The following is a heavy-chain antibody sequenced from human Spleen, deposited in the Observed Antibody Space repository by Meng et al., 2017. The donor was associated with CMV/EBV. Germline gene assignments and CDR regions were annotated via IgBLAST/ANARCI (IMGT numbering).Heavy chain of an antibody. V-gene: IGHV1-2*02. CDR3: ARVQTPTTYNWFDP. Sequence: ASAYIFTTYYIHWVRQAPGQGLEWMGWINPNSGGTNYAQKFQGRVTMTRDTSISTAYMELSRLRSDDTAVYYCARVQTPTTYNWFDPWGQGTLVTVSS. D-gene: IGHD4-23*01. J-gene: IGHJ5*02. CDR1: AYIFTTYY. CDR2: INPNSGGT.